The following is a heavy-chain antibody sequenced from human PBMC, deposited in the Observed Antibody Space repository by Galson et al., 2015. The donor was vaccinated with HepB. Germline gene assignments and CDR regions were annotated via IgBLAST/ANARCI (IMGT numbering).Heavy chain of an antibody. J-gene: IGHJ6*03. V-gene: IGHV3-21*01. CDR3: ARDSSCGSSTSCYDYYYYYYMDV. CDR2: ISSSSSYI. Sequence: SLRLSCAASGFTFSSYSMNWVRQAPGKGLEWVSSISSSSSYIYYADSVKGRFTISRDNAKNSLYLQMNSLRAEDTAVYYCARDSSCGSSTSCYDYYYYYYMDVWGKGTTVTVSS. D-gene: IGHD2-2*01. CDR1: GFTFSSYS.